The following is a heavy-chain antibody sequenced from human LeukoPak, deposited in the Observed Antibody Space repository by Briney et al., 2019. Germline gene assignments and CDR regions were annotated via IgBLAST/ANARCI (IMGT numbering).Heavy chain of an antibody. Sequence: ASVKLSYKSSGYTFTIYCILWVPQAPRQGREWMGWISAYNGNTNYAQKLQGRVTMTTDTSTSTAYMELRSLRSDDTAVYYCARWYYGSGSLGGGNWFDPWGQGTLVTVSS. V-gene: IGHV1-18*01. J-gene: IGHJ5*02. D-gene: IGHD3-10*01. CDR1: GYTFTIYC. CDR3: ARWYYGSGSLGGGNWFDP. CDR2: ISAYNGNT.